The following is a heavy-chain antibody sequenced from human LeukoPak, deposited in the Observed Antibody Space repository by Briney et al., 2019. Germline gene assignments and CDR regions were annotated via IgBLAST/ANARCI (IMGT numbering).Heavy chain of an antibody. V-gene: IGHV4-34*01. CDR1: GGSFSGYY. CDR2: INHSGST. CDR3: ARGRGGYCSGGSCYSPYYYYGMDV. D-gene: IGHD2-15*01. Sequence: SETLSLTCAVYGGSFSGYYWSWIRQPPGKGLGWIGEINHSGSTNYNPSPKSRVTISVDTSKNQFSLKLSSVTAADTAVYYCARGRGGYCSGGSCYSPYYYYGMDVWGQGTTVTVSS. J-gene: IGHJ6*02.